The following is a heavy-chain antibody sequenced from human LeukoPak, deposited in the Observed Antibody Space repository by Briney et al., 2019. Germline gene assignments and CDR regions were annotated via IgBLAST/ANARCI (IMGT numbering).Heavy chain of an antibody. J-gene: IGHJ4*02. Sequence: SETLSLTCTVSGGSIGGNSYWSWLRQPPGKGPEWIGHISNSGSTYYSPSLSSRVTISLDTSKNQFSLKLRSVTAADTAVYYCARGGASSIPLDYWGRGALVTVSS. V-gene: IGHV4-61*01. CDR2: ISNSGST. CDR1: GGSIGGNSY. D-gene: IGHD1-26*01. CDR3: ARGGASSIPLDY.